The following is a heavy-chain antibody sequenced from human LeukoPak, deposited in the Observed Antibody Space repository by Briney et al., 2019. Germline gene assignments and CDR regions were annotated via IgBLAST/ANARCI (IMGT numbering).Heavy chain of an antibody. Sequence: SSETLSLTCAVYGRSFSGYYWSWIRQPPGKGLEWIGYIYYSGSTYYNPSLKSRVTISVDTSKNQFSLKLSSVTAADTAVYYCARIHYDFWSGYYSWFDPWGQGTLVTVSS. D-gene: IGHD3-3*01. CDR1: GRSFSGYY. V-gene: IGHV4-30-4*08. CDR2: IYYSGST. J-gene: IGHJ5*02. CDR3: ARIHYDFWSGYYSWFDP.